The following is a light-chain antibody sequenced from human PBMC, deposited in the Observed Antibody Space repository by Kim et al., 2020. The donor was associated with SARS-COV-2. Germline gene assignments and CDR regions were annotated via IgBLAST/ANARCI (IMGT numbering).Light chain of an antibody. J-gene: IGKJ1*01. CDR2: AAS. CDR1: QVIRND. V-gene: IGKV1-6*01. Sequence: ASVGDRFTITCRASQVIRNDLGWYQQKPGKAPKLLISAASTLHTGVPSRFSGSGSGTDFTLTISSLQPEDFATYYCLQDYSYPWTFGQGTKVDIK. CDR3: LQDYSYPWT.